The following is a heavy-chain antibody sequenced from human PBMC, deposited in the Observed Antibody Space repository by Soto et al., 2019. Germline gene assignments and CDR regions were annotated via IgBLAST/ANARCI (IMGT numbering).Heavy chain of an antibody. CDR3: ARDRRWLSPFDAFDI. J-gene: IGHJ3*02. CDR1: GFTFSSYG. Sequence: GGSLRLSCAASGFTFSSYGMHWVRQAPGKGLEWVAVIWYDGSNKYYADSVKGRFTISRDNSKNTLYLQMNSLRAEDTAVYYCARDRRWLSPFDAFDIWGQGTMVTVSS. CDR2: IWYDGSNK. V-gene: IGHV3-33*01. D-gene: IGHD3-22*01.